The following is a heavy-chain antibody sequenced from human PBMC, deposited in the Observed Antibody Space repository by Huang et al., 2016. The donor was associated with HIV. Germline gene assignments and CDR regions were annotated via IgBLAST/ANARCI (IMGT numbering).Heavy chain of an antibody. V-gene: IGHV1-69*13. CDR3: ARTSNWKAEYFRY. CDR1: GGAFTRYS. Sequence: QVQLVQSGAEVKKPGSSVRVSCKASGGAFTRYSFSWVRQAPGQGLEWRGGIIPIFGTTNYAQKFQGRVTITADESATTAYMDLSSLTFDDTAVYYCARTSNWKAEYFRYWGQGTLVTVSS. D-gene: IGHD1-20*01. J-gene: IGHJ1*01. CDR2: IIPIFGTT.